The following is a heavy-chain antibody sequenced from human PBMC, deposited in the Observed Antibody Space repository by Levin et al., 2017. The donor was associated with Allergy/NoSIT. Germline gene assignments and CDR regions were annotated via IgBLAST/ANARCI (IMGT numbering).Heavy chain of an antibody. CDR1: GFTFSSYA. J-gene: IGHJ3*02. Sequence: GGSLRLSCAASGFTFSSYAMSWVRQAPGKGLEWVSAISGSGGSTYYADSVKGRFTISRDNSKNTLYLQMNSLRAEDTAVYYCAKDSRDFGVARIRSYAFDIWGQGTMVTVSS. D-gene: IGHD3-3*01. CDR2: ISGSGGST. V-gene: IGHV3-23*01. CDR3: AKDSRDFGVARIRSYAFDI.